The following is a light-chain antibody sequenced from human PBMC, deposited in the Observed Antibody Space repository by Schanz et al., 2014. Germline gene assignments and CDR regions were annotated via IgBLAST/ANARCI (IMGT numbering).Light chain of an antibody. CDR2: EVN. V-gene: IGLV2-8*01. J-gene: IGLJ3*02. CDR1: SSDVGGFNS. CDR3: QSYDVSLNHWV. Sequence: QSALTQPPSASGSPGQSVTISCTGTSSDVGGFNSVPWYQQHPGKAPKLMIYEVNKRPSGVPDRFSGSHSGTSASLAITGLRTEDAADYYCQSYDVSLNHWVFGGGTKLTVL.